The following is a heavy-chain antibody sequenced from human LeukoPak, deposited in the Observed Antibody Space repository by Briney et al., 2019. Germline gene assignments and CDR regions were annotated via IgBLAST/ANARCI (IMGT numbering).Heavy chain of an antibody. CDR2: IYHSGST. V-gene: IGHV4-4*02. D-gene: IGHD3-16*01. CDR3: ARDLGSWPHVTLDI. CDR1: GGPISSSNW. J-gene: IGHJ3*02. Sequence: KTSETLSLTCAVSGGPISSSNWWSWVRQPPGTGVELIGEIYHSGSTYYNPSLKSRVTISVDTSKNQFSLKLSSVTAADTAIYYCARDLGSWPHVTLDIWGHGTLVTVSS.